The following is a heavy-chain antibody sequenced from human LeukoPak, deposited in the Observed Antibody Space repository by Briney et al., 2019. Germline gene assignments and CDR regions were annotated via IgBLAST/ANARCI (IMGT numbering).Heavy chain of an antibody. D-gene: IGHD2-8*01. J-gene: IGHJ4*02. V-gene: IGHV4-59*01. CDR2: IYHIGST. Sequence: PSETPSLSCAVSRGTISRQYDWSWIRQPPGKGLEWIGYIYHIGSTNYNPSLKSRVTLSIDTSKNQCSLKLSCVTASHTAVYHCATGTPCTTGVSYIPCWGQGTLVTVSP. CDR3: ATGTPCTTGVSYIPC. CDR1: RGTISRQYD.